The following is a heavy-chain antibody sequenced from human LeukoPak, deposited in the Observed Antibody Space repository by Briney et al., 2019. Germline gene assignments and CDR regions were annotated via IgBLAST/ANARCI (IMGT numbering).Heavy chain of an antibody. D-gene: IGHD6-19*01. Sequence: GGSLRLSCAASGFSVSSNYMTWVRQAPGKGLEWVSVIYSGGSTYYADSAKGRFTISRDNSKNTVYLQMNSLRAEDTALYYCARGRSGWYLDYWGQGTLVTVSS. CDR3: ARGRSGWYLDY. J-gene: IGHJ4*02. V-gene: IGHV3-66*01. CDR1: GFSVSSNY. CDR2: IYSGGST.